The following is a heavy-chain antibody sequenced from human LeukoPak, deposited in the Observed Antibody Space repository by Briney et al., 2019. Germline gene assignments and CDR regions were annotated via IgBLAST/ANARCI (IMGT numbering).Heavy chain of an antibody. V-gene: IGHV4-39*07. J-gene: IGHJ3*02. CDR1: GGSISSSSYY. D-gene: IGHD3-3*01. CDR2: IYYSGST. CDR3: ARGYYDFWSGYPRAKIVVVVAATDFFDI. Sequence: SETLSLTCTVSGGSISSSSYYWGWIRQPPGKGLEWIRSIYYSGSTYYNPSLKSRVTISVDTSKNQFSLKLSSVTAADTAVYYRARGYYDFWSGYPRAKIVVVVAATDFFDIWGQGTMVTVSS.